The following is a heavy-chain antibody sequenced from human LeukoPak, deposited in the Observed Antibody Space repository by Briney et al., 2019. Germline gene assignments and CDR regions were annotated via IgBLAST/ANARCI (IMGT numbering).Heavy chain of an antibody. Sequence: GGSLRLSCAASGFTFSSYGMHWVRQAPGKGLEWVAVIWYDGSNKYYADSVKGRFPISRDNSKNTLYLQMNSLRAEDTAVYYCARDSSGYYGYFDYWGQGTLVTVSS. CDR3: ARDSSGYYGYFDY. CDR2: IWYDGSNK. V-gene: IGHV3-33*01. D-gene: IGHD3-22*01. CDR1: GFTFSSYG. J-gene: IGHJ4*02.